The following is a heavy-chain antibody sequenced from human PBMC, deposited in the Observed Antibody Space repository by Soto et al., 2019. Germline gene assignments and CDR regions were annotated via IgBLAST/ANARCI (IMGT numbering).Heavy chain of an antibody. Sequence: QVHLQGSGPGLVKPSETLSLTCTVSGGSVSSGFYYWSWIRQPPGKGLEWIGSIYYSGSTNYNPSLKSRVTISLDTSKQQFSLKLSSVTAADTAVYFCARDRGGGDPGIDWFHPWGQGTLVTVSS. CDR3: ARDRGGGDPGIDWFHP. CDR2: IYYSGST. D-gene: IGHD2-21*02. V-gene: IGHV4-61*01. J-gene: IGHJ5*02. CDR1: GGSVSSGFYY.